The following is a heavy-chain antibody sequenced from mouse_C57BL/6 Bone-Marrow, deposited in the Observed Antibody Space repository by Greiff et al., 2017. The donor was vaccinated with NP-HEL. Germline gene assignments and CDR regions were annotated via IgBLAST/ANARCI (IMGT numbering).Heavy chain of an antibody. CDR3: ARTDYSNYIAY. Sequence: EVQLVESGPGLVKPSQSLSLTCSVTGYSITSGYYWNWIRQFPGNKLEWMGYISYDGSNNYNPSLKNRISITRDTSKNQFFLKLNSVTTEDTATYYCARTDYSNYIAYWGQGTLVTVSA. J-gene: IGHJ3*01. D-gene: IGHD2-5*01. V-gene: IGHV3-6*01. CDR2: ISYDGSN. CDR1: GYSITSGYY.